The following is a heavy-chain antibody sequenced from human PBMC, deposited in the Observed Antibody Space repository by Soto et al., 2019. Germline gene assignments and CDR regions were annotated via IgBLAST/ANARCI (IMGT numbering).Heavy chain of an antibody. CDR1: GFAFDDYA. CDR3: AKDDGGYYDGNGYIHY. V-gene: IGHV3-9*01. CDR2: ISWNGGTI. D-gene: IGHD3-22*01. Sequence: EVQLVESGGDVVQPGRSLRLSCAASGFAFDDYAMHWVRQAPGKGLEWVSGISWNGGTIVYVDSVKGRFTISRDNAKNSLYLQMNNLRVEDTAWYYCAKDDGGYYDGNGYIHYWGQGTLVTVSS. J-gene: IGHJ4*02.